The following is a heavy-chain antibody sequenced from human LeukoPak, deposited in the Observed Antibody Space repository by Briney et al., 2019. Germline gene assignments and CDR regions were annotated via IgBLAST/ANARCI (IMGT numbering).Heavy chain of an antibody. J-gene: IGHJ6*02. D-gene: IGHD2-21*02. Sequence: GASVKVSCKASGGTFSSYAISWVRQAPGQGLEWMGGIIPIFGTANYAQKFQGRVTITADESTSTAYMELSSLRSEDTAVYYCARDSPWAYCGGDCVSPYYYYGMDVWGQGTTVTVSS. CDR3: ARDSPWAYCGGDCVSPYYYYGMDV. CDR2: IIPIFGTA. V-gene: IGHV1-69*13. CDR1: GGTFSSYA.